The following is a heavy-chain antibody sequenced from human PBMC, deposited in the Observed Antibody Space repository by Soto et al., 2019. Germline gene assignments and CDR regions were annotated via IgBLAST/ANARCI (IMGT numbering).Heavy chain of an antibody. CDR3: ARPSPEDGGLGFWNDYKYYALDV. CDR1: GVTFSSYT. Sequence: QVQLVQAGAEVEKPGSSVQVSCKASGVTFSSYTISWVRQAPGQGLEWMGGIIPIFGTANYAQRFQGRVTITADESTKTVYTELSSLRSEDTAVYYCARPSPEDGGLGFWNDYKYYALDVWGKGTRVTVSA. CDR2: IIPIFGTA. V-gene: IGHV1-69*01. J-gene: IGHJ6*04. D-gene: IGHD1-1*01.